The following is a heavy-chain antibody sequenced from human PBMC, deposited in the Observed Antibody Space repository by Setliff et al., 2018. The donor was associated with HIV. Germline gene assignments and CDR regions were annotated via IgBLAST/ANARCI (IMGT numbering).Heavy chain of an antibody. CDR2: ISTYNGQR. D-gene: IGHD3-22*01. CDR3: ARDPYYYDSSGYNFYY. V-gene: IGHV1-18*01. CDR1: GYTFSQYG. J-gene: IGHJ4*02. Sequence: RASVKVSCKSSGYTFSQYGISWVRQAPGQGLEWMGWISTYNGQRNYAQKVQGRVTMTSDTSISTAYMELSSLRSDDTAVYYCARDPYYYDSSGYNFYYWGQGTLVTVSS.